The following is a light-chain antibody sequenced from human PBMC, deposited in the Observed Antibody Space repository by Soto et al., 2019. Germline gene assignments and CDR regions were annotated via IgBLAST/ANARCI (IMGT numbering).Light chain of an antibody. CDR2: AAS. Sequence: DIQMTQSPSSVSASVGDRVTITCRASQGISSWLVWYQQKPGKAPNLLIYAASSLRSGVPSRFSGSGSGTDFTLTISSLQPEDFVTYYCQQAYSFPLTFGGGTKVEIK. CDR3: QQAYSFPLT. V-gene: IGKV1-12*01. J-gene: IGKJ4*01. CDR1: QGISSW.